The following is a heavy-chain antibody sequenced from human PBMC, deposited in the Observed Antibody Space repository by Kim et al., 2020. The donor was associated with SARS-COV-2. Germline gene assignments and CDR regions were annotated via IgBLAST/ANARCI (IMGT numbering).Heavy chain of an antibody. Sequence: SETLSLTCTVSGGSITYIYWSWVRQPPGKGLEWIGYIYYTGSTNYNPSLESRVTISVDTSNNQFSLKLSSVAAADTAVYFCARGVSPVVAANWGQGTLVTVSS. J-gene: IGHJ4*02. CDR3: ARGVSPVVAAN. CDR1: GGSITYIY. CDR2: IYYTGST. D-gene: IGHD2-15*01. V-gene: IGHV4-59*01.